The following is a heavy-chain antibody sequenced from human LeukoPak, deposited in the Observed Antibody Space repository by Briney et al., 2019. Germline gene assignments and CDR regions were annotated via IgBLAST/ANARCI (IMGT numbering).Heavy chain of an antibody. CDR3: ARDETYDYESNGYLDF. Sequence: GGSLRLSCAASGFTFSSYSMNWVRQAPGKGLESVSSISSSSSYIYYADSVKGRFTISRDNAKNLVYLQMSSLRAEDTAIYYCARDETYDYESNGYLDFWGQGTVVTVSS. J-gene: IGHJ4*02. V-gene: IGHV3-21*01. D-gene: IGHD3-22*01. CDR1: GFTFSSYS. CDR2: ISSSSSYI.